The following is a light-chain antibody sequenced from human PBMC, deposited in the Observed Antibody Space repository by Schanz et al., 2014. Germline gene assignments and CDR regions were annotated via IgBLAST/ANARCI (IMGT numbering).Light chain of an antibody. V-gene: IGLV2-11*01. CDR3: QCYDSSLSGWRV. J-gene: IGLJ3*02. CDR2: DVS. CDR1: SSDVGNYNY. Sequence: QSALTQPRSVSGSPGQSVTISCTGTSSDVGNYNYVSWYQRHPGKAPKLIIYDVSKRPSGVPDRFSGSKSGNTASLTISGLQAEDEGDYYCQCYDSSLSGWRVFGGGTKLTVL.